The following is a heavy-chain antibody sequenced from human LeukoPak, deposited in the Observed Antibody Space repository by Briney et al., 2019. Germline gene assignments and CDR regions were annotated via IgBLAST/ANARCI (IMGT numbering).Heavy chain of an antibody. CDR2: IYYSGST. Sequence: SETLSLTYTVSGGSISSPYWSWIRQPPGKGLEWIGYIYYSGSTNYNPSLKSRVTIPVDTSKNQFSLKLSSVTAADTAVYYCAREGMATRTFDYWGQGTLVTVSS. CDR3: AREGMATRTFDY. J-gene: IGHJ4*02. V-gene: IGHV4-59*11. D-gene: IGHD5-24*01. CDR1: GGSISSPY.